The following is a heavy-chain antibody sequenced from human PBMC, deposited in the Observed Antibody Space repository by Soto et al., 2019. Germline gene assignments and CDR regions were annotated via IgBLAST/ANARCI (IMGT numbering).Heavy chain of an antibody. CDR3: AIKSQTDRGYDFSDMDV. Sequence: PGESLKISCKGSGYSFTSYWIGWVRQMPGKGLEWMGIIYPGDSDTRYSPSFQGQVTISADKSISTAYLQWSSLKASDTAMYYCAIKSQTDRGYDFSDMDVWGQGTTVTVSS. CDR2: IYPGDSDT. D-gene: IGHD5-12*01. CDR1: GYSFTSYW. J-gene: IGHJ6*02. V-gene: IGHV5-51*01.